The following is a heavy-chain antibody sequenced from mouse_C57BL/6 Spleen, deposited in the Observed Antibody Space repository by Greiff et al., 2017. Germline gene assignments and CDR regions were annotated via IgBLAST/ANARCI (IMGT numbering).Heavy chain of an antibody. D-gene: IGHD2-5*01. CDR3: ARTYYSNDDHYFDY. V-gene: IGHV1-63*01. Sequence: VQLQESGAELVRPGTSVKMSCKASGYTFTNYWIGWAKQRPGHGLEWIGDIYPGSGYTNYNEKFKGKATLTADKSSSTAYMQVSSLTSEDSAIYYCARTYYSNDDHYFDYWGQGTTLTVSS. J-gene: IGHJ2*01. CDR1: GYTFTNYW. CDR2: IYPGSGYT.